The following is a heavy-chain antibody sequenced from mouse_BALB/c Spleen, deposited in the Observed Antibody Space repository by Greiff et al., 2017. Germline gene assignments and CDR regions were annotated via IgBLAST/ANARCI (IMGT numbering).Heavy chain of an antibody. D-gene: IGHD4-1*01. CDR1: GFTFSSFG. Sequence: EVKLVESGGGLVQPGGSRKLSCAASGFTFSSFGMHWVRQAPEKGLEWVAYISSGSSTIYYADTVKGRFTISRDNPKNTLFLQMTSLRSEDTAMYYCARETVTGSFAYWGQGTLVTVSA. CDR2: ISSGSSTI. V-gene: IGHV5-17*02. CDR3: ARETVTGSFAY. J-gene: IGHJ3*01.